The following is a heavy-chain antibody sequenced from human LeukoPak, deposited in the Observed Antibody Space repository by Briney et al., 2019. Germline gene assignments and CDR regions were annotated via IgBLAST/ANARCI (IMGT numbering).Heavy chain of an antibody. CDR3: ARVTMVRGVIPDY. V-gene: IGHV4-31*03. CDR1: GGSISSGGYY. Sequence: PSQTLSLTCTVSGGSISSGGYYWRWIRQHPGKGLEWIGYIYYSGSTYYNPSLKSRVTISVDTSKNQFSLKLSSVTAADTAVYYCARVTMVRGVIPDYWGQGTLVTVSS. J-gene: IGHJ4*02. CDR2: IYYSGST. D-gene: IGHD3-10*01.